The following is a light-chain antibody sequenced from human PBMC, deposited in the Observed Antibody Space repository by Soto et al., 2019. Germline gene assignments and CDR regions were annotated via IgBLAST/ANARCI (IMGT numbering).Light chain of an antibody. V-gene: IGKV1-39*01. CDR3: QQSYTTLIT. Sequence: DIQMTQSPSSLSASVGDRVTITCRASQSISYYLNWYQQKPGKAPELLIYAASSLQSGVPSRFSGSGSGTDFTLTISSLQPEDVATYYCQQSYTTLITFGQGTRLDIK. CDR1: QSISYY. CDR2: AAS. J-gene: IGKJ5*01.